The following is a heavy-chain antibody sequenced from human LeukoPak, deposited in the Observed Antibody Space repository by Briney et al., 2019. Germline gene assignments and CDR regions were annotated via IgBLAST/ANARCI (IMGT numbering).Heavy chain of an antibody. CDR2: TYYSGGT. D-gene: IGHD1-26*01. CDR1: GGSISSYY. CDR3: ARSPGWEGFDY. Sequence: SETLSLTCTVSGGSISSYYWSWIRQPPGKGLEWIGYTYYSGGTNYNPSLKSRVTISVDTSKNQFSLKLSSVTAAATAVYYCARSPGWEGFDYWGQGTLVTVSS. J-gene: IGHJ4*02. V-gene: IGHV4-59*01.